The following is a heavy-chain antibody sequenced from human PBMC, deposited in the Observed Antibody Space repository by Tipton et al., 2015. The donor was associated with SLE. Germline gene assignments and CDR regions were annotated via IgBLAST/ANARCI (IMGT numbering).Heavy chain of an antibody. J-gene: IGHJ3*02. CDR1: GGSISSSGYC. CDR2: IYYSGST. V-gene: IGHV4-39*01. D-gene: IGHD3-22*01. CDR3: ARHGGRFDSRPNDAFHI. Sequence: TLSLTCTVSGGSISSSGYCWGWIRQPPGKGLAWIGGIYYSGSTYYNPSLKSRVTISVDTSKSQLSLKLNSVTAADTAVYYCARHGGRFDSRPNDAFHIWGQGTMVTVSS.